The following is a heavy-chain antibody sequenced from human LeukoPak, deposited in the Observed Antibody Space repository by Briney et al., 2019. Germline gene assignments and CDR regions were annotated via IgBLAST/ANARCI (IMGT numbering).Heavy chain of an antibody. V-gene: IGHV3-48*02. CDR1: GFTFGSYI. J-gene: IGHJ4*02. D-gene: IGHD2/OR15-2a*01. Sequence: GGSLRLSCAASGFTFGSYIMNWVRQAPGKGLEWVSYISSSGSTIYYSDSVKGRFTISRDNAKNSLCLQMNSLRDEDTAVYYCARGLTFSYWGQGTLVTVSS. CDR2: ISSSGSTI. CDR3: ARGLTFSY.